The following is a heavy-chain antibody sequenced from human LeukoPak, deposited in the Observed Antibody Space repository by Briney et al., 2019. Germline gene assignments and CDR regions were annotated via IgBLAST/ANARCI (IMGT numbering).Heavy chain of an antibody. V-gene: IGHV7-4-1*02. Sequence: ASVKVSCKASGYTFTSYAMNWVRQAPGQGLEWMGWINTNTGNPTYAQGFTGRFVFSLDTSFSTAYLQWSSLKASDTAMYSCARLSTTPGTYFDYWGQGTLVTVSS. J-gene: IGHJ4*02. CDR1: GYTFTSYA. D-gene: IGHD1/OR15-1a*01. CDR2: INTNTGNP. CDR3: ARLSTTPGTYFDY.